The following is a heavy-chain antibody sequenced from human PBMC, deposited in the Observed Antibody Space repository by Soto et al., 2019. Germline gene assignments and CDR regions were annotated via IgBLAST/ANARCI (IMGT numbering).Heavy chain of an antibody. CDR3: AKDIKCEDFTYGYFYYGMDV. D-gene: IGHD3-10*01. J-gene: IGHJ6*02. CDR2: TSYNGNNK. Sequence: QVQLVESGGGVVQPGRSLRLSCAASGFTFSDCSMHWVRQAPGKGLEWVASTSYNGNNKYYGDSVKGRFTISRDNSKNTLHLEMITLRPDDTAVYYCAKDIKCEDFTYGYFYYGMDVWGQGTTVTVSS. V-gene: IGHV3-30*18. CDR1: GFTFSDCS.